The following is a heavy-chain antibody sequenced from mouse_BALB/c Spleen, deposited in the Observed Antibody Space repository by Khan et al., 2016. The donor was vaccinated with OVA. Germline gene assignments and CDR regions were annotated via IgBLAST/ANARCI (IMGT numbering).Heavy chain of an antibody. D-gene: IGHD1-2*01. J-gene: IGHJ2*01. CDR1: GYSITSGYG. CDR2: ISYSGST. CDR3: ARTARIKY. V-gene: IGHV3-2*02. Sequence: EVKLEESGPGLVKPSQSLSLTCTVTGYSITSGYGWNWIRQFPGNKLEWMGYISYSGSTNYTPSLQSRISITRDTSKNQFFLQLNSVTTKDTATYYCARTARIKYWGKGTTLTVSS.